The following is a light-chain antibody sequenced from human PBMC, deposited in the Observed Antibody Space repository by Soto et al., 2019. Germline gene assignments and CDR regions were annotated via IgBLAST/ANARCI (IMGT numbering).Light chain of an antibody. Sequence: QSVLTQSPSASASLGASVKLTCTLSSGHSSYAIAWHQQQPEKGPRYLMKLNSDGSHSKGDGIPDRFSGSSSGAERYLTISILQSEDAADYHCQTWGTGIQVFGGGTKLTVL. CDR3: QTWGTGIQV. CDR1: SGHSSYA. V-gene: IGLV4-69*01. CDR2: LNSDGSH. J-gene: IGLJ2*01.